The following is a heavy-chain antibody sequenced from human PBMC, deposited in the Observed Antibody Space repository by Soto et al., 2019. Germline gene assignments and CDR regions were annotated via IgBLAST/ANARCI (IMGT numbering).Heavy chain of an antibody. Sequence: QVQLQESGPGLVKPSETLSLTCTVSGGSVSSGSYYWSWIRQPPGKGLEWIGYIYYSGSTNYNPSLKSRVTLSVDTSKTQFSLKLSSVTAADTAVYYCARGIEGWYQGRYSYGMDVWGQGTTVTVSS. J-gene: IGHJ6*02. V-gene: IGHV4-61*01. CDR1: GGSVSSGSYY. D-gene: IGHD6-19*01. CDR3: ARGIEGWYQGRYSYGMDV. CDR2: IYYSGST.